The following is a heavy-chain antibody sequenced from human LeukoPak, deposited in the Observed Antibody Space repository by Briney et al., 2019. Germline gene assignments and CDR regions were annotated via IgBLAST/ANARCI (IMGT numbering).Heavy chain of an antibody. CDR3: ARGGAVQYCSSTSCYNWFDP. CDR2: INPSGGST. Sequence: ASVKVSCKASGYTFTSDYVHWVRQAPGQGLEWIGIINPSGGSTNFAQKFQGRVTVTRDTSTSTVYMELRSLRSDDTAVYYCARGGAVQYCSSTSCYNWFDPWGQGTLVTVSS. D-gene: IGHD2-2*01. CDR1: GYTFTSDY. V-gene: IGHV1-46*01. J-gene: IGHJ5*02.